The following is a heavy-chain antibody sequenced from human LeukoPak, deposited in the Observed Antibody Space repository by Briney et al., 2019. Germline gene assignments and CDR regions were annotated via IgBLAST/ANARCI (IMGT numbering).Heavy chain of an antibody. CDR3: ARATTKSYYYGSGSYYIPWYFDY. Sequence: PGGSLRLSCVASELIFSDFCMTWVRHSRGKGLEWVATIKKDGSEKYYVDSVKGRFTISRDNAENSLYLQMNSLRAEDTAVYYCARATTKSYYYGSGSYYIPWYFDYWGQGTLVTVSS. CDR2: IKKDGSEK. J-gene: IGHJ4*02. V-gene: IGHV3-7*01. CDR1: ELIFSDFC. D-gene: IGHD3-10*01.